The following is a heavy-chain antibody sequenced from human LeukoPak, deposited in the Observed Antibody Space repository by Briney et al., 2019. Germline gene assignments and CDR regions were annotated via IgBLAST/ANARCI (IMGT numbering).Heavy chain of an antibody. V-gene: IGHV3-21*01. Sequence: PGGSLRLSCAASGFPFSTYSMNWVRQAPGKGLEWVSSISSSSSYIYYADSVKGRFTISRDNAKNSLYLQMNSLRAEDTAVYYCARGSGRGQWLVDFDYWGQGTLVTVSS. J-gene: IGHJ4*02. CDR1: GFPFSTYS. CDR2: ISSSSSYI. CDR3: ARGSGRGQWLVDFDY. D-gene: IGHD6-19*01.